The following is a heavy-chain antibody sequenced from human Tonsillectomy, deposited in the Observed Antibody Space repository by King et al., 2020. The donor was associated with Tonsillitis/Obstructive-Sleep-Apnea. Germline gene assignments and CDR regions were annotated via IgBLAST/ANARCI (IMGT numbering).Heavy chain of an antibody. CDR3: ARVDVGFGEPYYYYSMDV. J-gene: IGHJ6*03. V-gene: IGHV3-23*04. D-gene: IGHD3-10*01. CDR1: GFTFSSYA. Sequence: VQLVESGGGLVQPGGSLRLSCAASGFTFSSYAMSWVRQTPGKGLEWVSSVSVSGGSTYYADSVKGRFTISRDNSKNTLYLQFNSLRAEDTAIYYCARVDVGFGEPYYYYSMDVWGKGTTVTVSS. CDR2: VSVSGGST.